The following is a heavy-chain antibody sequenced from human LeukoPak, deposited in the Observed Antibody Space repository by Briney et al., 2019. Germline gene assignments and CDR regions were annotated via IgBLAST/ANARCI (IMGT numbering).Heavy chain of an antibody. J-gene: IGHJ6*03. V-gene: IGHV3-30*04. CDR3: ARVPGEDRFLEWSISSYYMDV. Sequence: PGRSLRLSCAASGFTFSLYAMHWVRQAPGKGLEWVAVISYDGSNKYYADSVKGRFTISRDNSKNTLYLQMNSLRAEDTAVYYCARVPGEDRFLEWSISSYYMDVWGKGTTVTVSS. CDR1: GFTFSLYA. D-gene: IGHD3-3*01. CDR2: ISYDGSNK.